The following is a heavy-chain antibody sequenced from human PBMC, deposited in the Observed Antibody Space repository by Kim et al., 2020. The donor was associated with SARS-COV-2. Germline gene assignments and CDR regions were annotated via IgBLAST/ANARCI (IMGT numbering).Heavy chain of an antibody. Sequence: YASKCQGRVTITADEATSTDYMELGSLRSEDTAVYYCARCPFGDYCGMDVWGQGTTVTVSS. J-gene: IGHJ6*02. CDR3: ARCPFGDYCGMDV. V-gene: IGHV1-69*01. D-gene: IGHD3-10*01.